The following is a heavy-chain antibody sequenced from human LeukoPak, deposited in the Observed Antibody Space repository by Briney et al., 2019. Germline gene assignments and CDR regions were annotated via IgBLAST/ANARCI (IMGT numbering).Heavy chain of an antibody. CDR2: ISFSGSA. Sequence: SETLSLTCTVSGGSINSFYWSWIRQSPGKGLEWIGYISFSGSATYNPSLKSRVTISLDTSKNHFSLKLTSVTAADTAVYYCATGPANWFDPWGQGTLVTVSS. V-gene: IGHV4-59*01. CDR3: ATGPANWFDP. D-gene: IGHD2-8*02. CDR1: GGSINSFY. J-gene: IGHJ5*02.